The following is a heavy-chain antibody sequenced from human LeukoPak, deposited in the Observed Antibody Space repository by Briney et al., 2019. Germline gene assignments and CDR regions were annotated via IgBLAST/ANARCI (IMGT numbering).Heavy chain of an antibody. D-gene: IGHD3/OR15-3a*01. CDR1: GYSITTDYS. CDR3: ARVPGAYYNDLIGFGSGWFDP. Sequence: SETLSLTCTVSGYSITTDYSWGWIRQSPGKGLEWIAIISHIGITHYNPSLRGRVIMSRDSSKNQISLKVTSVTATDAAVYYCARVPGAYYNDLIGFGSGWFDPWGQGILVTVSS. J-gene: IGHJ5*02. CDR2: ISHIGIT. V-gene: IGHV4-38-2*02.